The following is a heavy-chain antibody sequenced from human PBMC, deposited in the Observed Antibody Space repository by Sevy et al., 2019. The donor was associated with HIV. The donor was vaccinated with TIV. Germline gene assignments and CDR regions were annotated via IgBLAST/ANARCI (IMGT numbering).Heavy chain of an antibody. V-gene: IGHV3-23*01. CDR1: GFTFSSYA. Sequence: GGSLRLSCAASGFTFSSYAMSWVRQAPGKGLEWVSTIRASGGSTYYADSVKGRFTISRDNSKNTLYLQMNSLRAEDTAVYYSHGDYDSSQLASYYYYGMDVWGQGTTVTVSS. CDR2: IRASGGST. J-gene: IGHJ6*02. D-gene: IGHD3-22*01. CDR3: HGDYDSSQLASYYYYGMDV.